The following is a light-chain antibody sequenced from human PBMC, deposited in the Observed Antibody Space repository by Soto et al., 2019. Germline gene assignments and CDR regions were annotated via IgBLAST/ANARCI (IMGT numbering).Light chain of an antibody. CDR2: DAS. V-gene: IGKV3-20*01. CDR3: QQYNNWPPYS. CDR1: QSVSSSS. Sequence: EIVLTQSPGTLSLSPGERATLSCRASQSVSSSSLAWYQQKPGQAPRLLIYDASSRATGIPDRFSGSGSGTEFILTISSLQSEDFSVYYCQQYNNWPPYSFGQGTKVEIK. J-gene: IGKJ2*03.